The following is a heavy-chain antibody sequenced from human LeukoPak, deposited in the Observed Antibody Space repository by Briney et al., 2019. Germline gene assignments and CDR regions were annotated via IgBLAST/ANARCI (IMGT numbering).Heavy chain of an antibody. CDR2: ISHDGSNK. J-gene: IGHJ3*02. CDR1: GFTFSSYG. V-gene: IGHV3-30*18. Sequence: GGSLRLSCAASGFTFSSYGMHWVRQAPGKGLEWVAVISHDGSNKYYADSVQGRITISRDNSKNTLYLQVNSLRAEDTAVYYCAKDHDYYASGPIWGQGTMVTVSS. D-gene: IGHD3-10*01. CDR3: AKDHDYYASGPI.